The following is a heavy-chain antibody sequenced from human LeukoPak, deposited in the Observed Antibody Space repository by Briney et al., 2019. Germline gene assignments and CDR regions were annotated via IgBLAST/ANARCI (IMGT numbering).Heavy chain of an antibody. CDR3: AKNPPLAGTIYFDY. D-gene: IGHD6-19*01. V-gene: IGHV3-23*01. Sequence: PGGSLRLSCAASGFTFSNHAMSWVRQAPGKGLEWVSSISGGGDRINYADSVKGRFTISRDNSRNTLYLQMNNLGAEDTAVYYCAKNPPLAGTIYFDYWGQGTLVTVSS. CDR1: GFTFSNHA. J-gene: IGHJ4*02. CDR2: ISGGGDRI.